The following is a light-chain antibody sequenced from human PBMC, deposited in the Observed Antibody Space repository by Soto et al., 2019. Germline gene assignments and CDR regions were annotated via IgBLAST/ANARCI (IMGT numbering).Light chain of an antibody. CDR1: QSVSSN. CDR3: QQYDDWPIT. V-gene: IGKV3-15*01. CDR2: GAS. J-gene: IGKJ5*01. Sequence: ESVLTQSRGTLSLSPGERATLSCRASQSVSSNLAWYQQKPGQAPRLLIYGASTRATGIPGRFSGSGSGTEFTLTISSLQSEDFALYYCQQYDDWPITFGQGTRLEIK.